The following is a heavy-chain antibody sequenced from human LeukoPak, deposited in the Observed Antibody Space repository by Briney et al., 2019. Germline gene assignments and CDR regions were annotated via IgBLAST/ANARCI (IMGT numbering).Heavy chain of an antibody. CDR2: IYNSGTT. D-gene: IGHD2-2*01. CDR1: GGSISNYY. Sequence: SSETLSLTCTISGGSISNYYCTWIRQPPGKGLEWVGYIYNSGTTIYNPSLESRVTISADTSKNQFSLKVNSVTAAGTAVYYCARSATLRGAIDYWGQGTLVTVSS. V-gene: IGHV4-59*08. J-gene: IGHJ4*02. CDR3: ARSATLRGAIDY.